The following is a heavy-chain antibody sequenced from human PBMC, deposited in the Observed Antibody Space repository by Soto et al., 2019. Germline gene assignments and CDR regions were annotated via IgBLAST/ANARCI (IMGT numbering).Heavy chain of an antibody. J-gene: IGHJ5*02. CDR1: GYTFSNYG. CDR2: VSAYNRNT. D-gene: IGHD1-26*01. V-gene: IGHV1-18*04. Sequence: GASVKVSCKASGYTFSNYGITWVRQAPGQGLEWMGWVSAYNRNTNYAQKFEDRVTMTTDTSTGTAYMELRSLRSDDTAVYYCARDPVGGNWFDPWGQGTLVTVSS. CDR3: ARDPVGGNWFDP.